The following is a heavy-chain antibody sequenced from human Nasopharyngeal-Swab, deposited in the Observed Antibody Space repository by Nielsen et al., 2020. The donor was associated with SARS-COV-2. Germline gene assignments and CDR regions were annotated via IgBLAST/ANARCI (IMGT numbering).Heavy chain of an antibody. D-gene: IGHD4-11*01. V-gene: IGHV5-51*01. J-gene: IGHJ4*02. Sequence: GGSLRLSCRVSGYSFATYWIGWVRQMPGKGLEWMGIIYPDDSDIRYSPSFQGQVTISADKSISTAYLQWSSLKASDTAMYYCARHPTTFDYWGQGTLVTVSS. CDR1: GYSFATYW. CDR2: IYPDDSDI. CDR3: ARHPTTFDY.